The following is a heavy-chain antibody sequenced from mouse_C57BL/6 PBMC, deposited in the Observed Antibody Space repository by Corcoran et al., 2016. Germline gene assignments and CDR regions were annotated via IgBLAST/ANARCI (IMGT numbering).Heavy chain of an antibody. D-gene: IGHD1-1*01. CDR1: GYTFTTYG. Sequence: QIQLVQSRPELKKPGETVKISCKASGYTFTTYGMSWVKQAPGKGLKWMGWINTYSGVPTYADDFKGRFAFSLETSASTAYLQINNLKNEDTATYFCAREGDYYGSSPYAMDYWGQGTSVTVSS. CDR2: INTYSGVP. V-gene: IGHV9-3*01. J-gene: IGHJ4*01. CDR3: AREGDYYGSSPYAMDY.